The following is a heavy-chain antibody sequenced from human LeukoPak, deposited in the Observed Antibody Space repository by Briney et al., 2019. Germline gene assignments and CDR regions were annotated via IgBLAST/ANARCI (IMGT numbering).Heavy chain of an antibody. J-gene: IGHJ4*02. CDR1: GFTFSSYA. Sequence: PGGSLRLSCAASGFTFSSYAMSWVRQAPGKGLEWVPAISGSGGSTYYADSVKGRFTISRDNSKNTLYLQMNSLRAEDTAVYYCAKDQRAATAIPGGVDYWGQGTLVTVSS. D-gene: IGHD2-2*02. CDR3: AKDQRAATAIPGGVDY. CDR2: ISGSGGST. V-gene: IGHV3-23*01.